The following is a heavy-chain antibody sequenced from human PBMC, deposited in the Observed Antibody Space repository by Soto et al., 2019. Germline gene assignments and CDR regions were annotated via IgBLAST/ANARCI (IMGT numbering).Heavy chain of an antibody. D-gene: IGHD2-15*01. CDR1: GFPFSNHA. CDR3: AKRQGTGLAAKNFDF. J-gene: IGHJ4*02. V-gene: IGHV3-23*01. Sequence: EVQLLESGGGLVQPGGSLRVSCAASGFPFSNHAMSWVRQAPGKGLEWVSGISDGGDLIYYADSVKGRFSMSRDNSENMRYLQMTNLRAEDTAIYFCAKRQGTGLAAKNFDFWGQGTLVTVSS. CDR2: ISDGGDLI.